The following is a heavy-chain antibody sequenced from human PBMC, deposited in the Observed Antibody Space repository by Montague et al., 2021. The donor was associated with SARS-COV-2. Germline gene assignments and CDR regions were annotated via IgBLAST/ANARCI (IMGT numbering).Heavy chain of an antibody. CDR3: ARGEGGIIMIVGAGPGWFDP. Sequence: SETLSLTCAVYGGSFSGYYWSWIRQPPGKGLEWIGEINHSGSTNYNPSLKSRVTISVDTSKNQFSLKLSSVTAADTAVYYCARGEGGIIMIVGAGPGWFDPWGQGTLVTVSS. D-gene: IGHD3-22*01. CDR2: INHSGST. CDR1: GGSFSGYY. J-gene: IGHJ5*02. V-gene: IGHV4-34*01.